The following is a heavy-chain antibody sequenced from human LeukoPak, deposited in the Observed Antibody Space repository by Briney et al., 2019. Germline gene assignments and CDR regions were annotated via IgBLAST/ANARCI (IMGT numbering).Heavy chain of an antibody. V-gene: IGHV1-2*02. Sequence: ASVKVSCKASGYTFTGYYMHWVRQAPGQGLEWMGWINPNSGGTNYAQKFQGRVTMTRDTSISTAYMELSRLRSDDTAVYYCARAHSGYVNLDYWGQGTLVTVSS. CDR2: INPNSGGT. CDR1: GYTFTGYY. CDR3: ARAHSGYVNLDY. D-gene: IGHD5-12*01. J-gene: IGHJ4*02.